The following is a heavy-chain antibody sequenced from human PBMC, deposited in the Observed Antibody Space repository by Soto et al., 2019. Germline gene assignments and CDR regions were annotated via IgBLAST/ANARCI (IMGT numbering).Heavy chain of an antibody. J-gene: IGHJ6*02. CDR2: ISSSSSYI. Sequence: EVQLVESGGGLVKPGGSLRLSCAASGFTFSSYSMNWVRQAPGKGRVWVSSISSSSSYIYYADSVKGRFTISRDNAKNSLYLQMNSLRAEDTAVHYCASERSGSYYNVKGDDYGMDVSGQGTTVTVSS. CDR1: GFTFSSYS. CDR3: ASERSGSYYNVKGDDYGMDV. D-gene: IGHD3-10*01. V-gene: IGHV3-21*01.